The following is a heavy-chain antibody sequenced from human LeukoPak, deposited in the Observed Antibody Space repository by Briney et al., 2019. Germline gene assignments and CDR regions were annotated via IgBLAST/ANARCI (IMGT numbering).Heavy chain of an antibody. J-gene: IGHJ4*02. D-gene: IGHD6-13*01. Sequence: GASVKVSCKASGYIFTAYTIHWVRQAPGQRLEWMGWINAGNGNTNYAQKLQGRVTMTTDTSTSTAYMELWSLRSDDTAVYYCARGIAAAYDYWGQGTLVTVSS. CDR3: ARGIAAAYDY. CDR2: INAGNGNT. V-gene: IGHV1-3*01. CDR1: GYIFTAYT.